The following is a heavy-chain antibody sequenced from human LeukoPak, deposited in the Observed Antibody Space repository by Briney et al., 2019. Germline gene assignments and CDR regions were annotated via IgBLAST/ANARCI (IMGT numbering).Heavy chain of an antibody. J-gene: IGHJ3*02. CDR2: INPNSGGT. Sequence: GASVKVSCKASGYTFTGYYMHWVRQPPGQGLEWMVWINPNSGGTNYAQKFQGRVTMTRDTSISTAYMELSRLRSDDTAVYYCARAGADYYGSGSRAFDIWGQGTMVTVSS. D-gene: IGHD3-10*01. CDR1: GYTFTGYY. CDR3: ARAGADYYGSGSRAFDI. V-gene: IGHV1-2*02.